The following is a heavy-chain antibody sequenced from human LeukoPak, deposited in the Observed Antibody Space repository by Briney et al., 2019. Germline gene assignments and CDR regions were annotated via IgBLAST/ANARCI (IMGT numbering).Heavy chain of an antibody. CDR3: ARAEYCGGDCSLSPYFDY. CDR2: ISSSSSYI. V-gene: IGHV3-21*01. CDR1: GFTFSSYS. Sequence: PGGSLRLSCAASGFTFSSYSMNWVRQAPGKGLEWVSSISSSSSYIHYADSVKGRFTISRDNAKNSLYLQMNSLRAEDTAVYYCARAEYCGGDCSLSPYFDYWGQGTLVTVSS. D-gene: IGHD2-21*02. J-gene: IGHJ4*02.